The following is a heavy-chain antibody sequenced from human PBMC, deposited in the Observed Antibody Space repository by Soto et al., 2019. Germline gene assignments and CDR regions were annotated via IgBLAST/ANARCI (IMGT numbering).Heavy chain of an antibody. V-gene: IGHV1-18*01. Sequence: QGHLVQSGAEVKKPGTSVKVSCKASGYTFTRYGISWVRQAPGQGLEWMGWISGYNGDTNYAQNLQGRVTMTIDTSTCTAYMERRSLTSDDTAVYYCAKKGLPPYYYYRLDVGGQGTTVTVSS. CDR3: AKKGLPPYYYYRLDV. J-gene: IGHJ6*02. CDR1: GYTFTRYG. D-gene: IGHD5-12*01. CDR2: ISGYNGDT.